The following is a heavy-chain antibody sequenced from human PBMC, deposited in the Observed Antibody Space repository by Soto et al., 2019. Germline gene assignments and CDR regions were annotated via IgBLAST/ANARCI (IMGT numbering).Heavy chain of an antibody. Sequence: SETLSLTCTVSGGSISSYYWSWIRQPPGKGLEWIGYIYYSGSTNYNPSLKSRVTISVDTSKNQFSLKLSSVTAADTAVYYCARDLGKQLVFGVGYYYYGMDVWGQGTTVTVSS. J-gene: IGHJ6*02. CDR2: IYYSGST. D-gene: IGHD6-13*01. CDR3: ARDLGKQLVFGVGYYYYGMDV. V-gene: IGHV4-59*01. CDR1: GGSISSYY.